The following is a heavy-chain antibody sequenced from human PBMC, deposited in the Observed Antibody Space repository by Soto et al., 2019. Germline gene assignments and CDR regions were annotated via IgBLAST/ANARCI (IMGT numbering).Heavy chain of an antibody. CDR2: IIHIFGTA. D-gene: IGHD4-4*01. V-gene: IGHV1-69*12. J-gene: IGHJ4*02. Sequence: QVQLVQSGAEVKKPGSSVKVSCKASGGTFSSYAISWVRQAPGQGLEWMGGIIHIFGTANYAQKFQGRVTITADESTSTAYMELSSLRSEDTAVYYCASHRATVSREEYYFDYWGQGTLVTVSS. CDR3: ASHRATVSREEYYFDY. CDR1: GGTFSSYA.